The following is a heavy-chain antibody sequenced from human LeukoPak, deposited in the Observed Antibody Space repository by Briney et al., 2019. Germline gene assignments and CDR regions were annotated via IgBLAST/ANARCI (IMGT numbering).Heavy chain of an antibody. J-gene: IGHJ6*02. CDR2: INHSGST. Sequence: TSETLSLTCAVYGGSFSGYYWSWIRQPPGKGLEWIGEINHSGSTNYNPSLKSRVTISVGTSKNQFSLKLSSVTAADTAVYYCARGEGGMDVWGQGTTVTVSS. CDR3: ARGEGGMDV. CDR1: GGSFSGYY. V-gene: IGHV4-34*01.